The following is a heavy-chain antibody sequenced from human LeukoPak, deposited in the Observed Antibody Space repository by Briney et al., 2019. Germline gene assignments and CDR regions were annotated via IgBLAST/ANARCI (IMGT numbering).Heavy chain of an antibody. CDR1: GFTFSSYG. V-gene: IGHV3-30*02. D-gene: IGHD1-26*01. CDR3: AKDSRELLGYYYYMDV. Sequence: SGGSLRLSCAASGFTFSSYGMHWVRQAPGKGLEWVAFIRYDGSNKYYADSVKGRFTISRDNSKNTLYLQMNSLRAEDTAVYYCAKDSRELLGYYYYMDVWGKGTTVTISS. CDR2: IRYDGSNK. J-gene: IGHJ6*03.